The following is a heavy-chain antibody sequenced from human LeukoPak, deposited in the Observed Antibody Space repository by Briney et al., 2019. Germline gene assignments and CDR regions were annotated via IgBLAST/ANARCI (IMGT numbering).Heavy chain of an antibody. CDR2: IWYDGSNK. CDR3: AKRSTIFGVVKAYYMDV. V-gene: IGHV3-33*06. Sequence: GESLKISCAASGFPFSSYGMHWVRQAPGKGLEWVAVIWYDGSNKYYADSVKGRFTISRDNSKNTLYLQMNSLRAEDTAVYYCAKRSTIFGVVKAYYMDVWGKGTTVTVSS. D-gene: IGHD3-3*01. J-gene: IGHJ6*03. CDR1: GFPFSSYG.